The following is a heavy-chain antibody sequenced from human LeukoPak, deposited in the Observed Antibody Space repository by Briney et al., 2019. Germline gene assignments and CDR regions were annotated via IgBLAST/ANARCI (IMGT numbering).Heavy chain of an antibody. V-gene: IGHV3-23*01. CDR2: TVGSRPDT. D-gene: IGHD5-18*01. CDR3: AKRAMGGTALYYFDY. Sequence: GGSLRLSCAASGFTFSNFAMSWVRQTPGKGLEWVTATVGSRPDTYHADSVKGRFTISRDNSKNTLYLQMSSLRLEDTAVYYCAKRAMGGTALYYFDYWGQGTLVTVSS. CDR1: GFTFSNFA. J-gene: IGHJ4*02.